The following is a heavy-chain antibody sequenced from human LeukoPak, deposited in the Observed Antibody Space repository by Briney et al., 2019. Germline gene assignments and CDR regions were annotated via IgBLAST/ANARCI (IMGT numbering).Heavy chain of an antibody. CDR3: AREGVSPNYGGNALDY. Sequence: SETLSLTCTVSGGSISSYYWSWIRQPPGRGLEWIGYIYYSGSTNYNPSLKSRVTISVDTSKNQFSLKLSSVTAADTAVYYCAREGVSPNYGGNALDYWGQGTLVTVSS. D-gene: IGHD4-23*01. CDR2: IYYSGST. J-gene: IGHJ4*02. CDR1: GGSISSYY. V-gene: IGHV4-59*12.